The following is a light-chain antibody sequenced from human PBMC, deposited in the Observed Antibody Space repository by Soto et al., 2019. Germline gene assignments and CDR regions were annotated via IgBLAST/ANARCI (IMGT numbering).Light chain of an antibody. V-gene: IGKV3-20*01. Sequence: EIEWTQSPGTLSLSPGERATLSCRTSQSRGSNFLAWYQHPPGPAPRLLIYASSNRATGLPDRFSGGASGTYSTPTIKRLDPDFVAFYYRQHYGTSPTCGKGTRGEIK. CDR1: QSRGSNF. J-gene: IGKJ5*01. CDR2: ASS. CDR3: QHYGTSPT.